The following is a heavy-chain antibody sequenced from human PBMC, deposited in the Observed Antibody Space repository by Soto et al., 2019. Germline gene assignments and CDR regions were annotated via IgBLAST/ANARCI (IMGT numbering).Heavy chain of an antibody. D-gene: IGHD2-2*01. CDR1: GYSLSSYG. CDR3: ARLREYQLSSFFDF. Sequence: ASVKVSCKVSGYSLSSYGVNWVRQAPGQGLEWVGWISGYNGATNYARKFQGRVTMTADTSTATAYMELRGLRSDDTAVYYCARLREYQLSSFFDFWGQGTLVTVSS. J-gene: IGHJ4*02. CDR2: ISGYNGAT. V-gene: IGHV1-18*01.